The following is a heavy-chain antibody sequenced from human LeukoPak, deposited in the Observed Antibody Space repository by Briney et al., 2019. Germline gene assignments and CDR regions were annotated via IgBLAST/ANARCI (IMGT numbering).Heavy chain of an antibody. CDR2: IYSDNT. Sequence: GGSLRLSCTVSGFTVSSNSMSWVRQAAGKGLEWVSFIYSDNTHHSDSVKGRFTISRDNSKNTLYLQMNSLRAEDTAVYYCARRAGAYSHPYDYWGQGTLVTVSS. CDR3: ARRAGAYSHPYDY. CDR1: GFTVSSNS. V-gene: IGHV3-53*01. D-gene: IGHD4/OR15-4a*01. J-gene: IGHJ4*02.